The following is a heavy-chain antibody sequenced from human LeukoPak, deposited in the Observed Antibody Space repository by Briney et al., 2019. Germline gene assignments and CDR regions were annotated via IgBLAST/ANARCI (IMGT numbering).Heavy chain of an antibody. CDR1: GGSISSYY. J-gene: IGHJ6*02. Sequence: SETLSLTCTVSGGSISSYYWSWIRQPPGKGLEWIGYIYYSGSTNYNPSLKSRVTISVDTSKNQVSLKLSSVTAADTAVYYCARGFESEVVTYYYYGMDVWGQGTTVTVSS. D-gene: IGHD3-22*01. CDR2: IYYSGST. CDR3: ARGFESEVVTYYYYGMDV. V-gene: IGHV4-59*12.